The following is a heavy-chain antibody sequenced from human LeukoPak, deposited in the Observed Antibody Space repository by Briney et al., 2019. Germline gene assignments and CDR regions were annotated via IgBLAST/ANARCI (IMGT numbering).Heavy chain of an antibody. D-gene: IGHD4-17*01. CDR3: AKDLTYGDGKWEFDS. V-gene: IGHV3-23*01. CDR2: ILAGGGSK. Sequence: GGSLRLSCAASGFTFSNFAMAWVRQTPGKGLEGVSGILAGGGSKYYADSVRGRFTISRDNSRDTLDLEMNSLTAHDTAVYFCAKDLTYGDGKWEFDSWGQGTLVTVA. CDR1: GFTFSNFA. J-gene: IGHJ5*01.